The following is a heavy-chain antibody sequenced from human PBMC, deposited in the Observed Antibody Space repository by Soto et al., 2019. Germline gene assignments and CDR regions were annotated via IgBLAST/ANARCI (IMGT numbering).Heavy chain of an antibody. CDR2: IYSGGST. J-gene: IGHJ4*02. D-gene: IGHD3-22*01. CDR1: GFTVSSNY. CDR3: AREFYYDSSGYYSFIDY. V-gene: IGHV3-66*01. Sequence: PGGSLRLSCAASGFTVSSNYMSWVRQAPGKGLEWVSVIYSGGSTYYADSVKGRFTISRDNSKNTLYLQMNSLRAEDTAVYYCAREFYYDSSGYYSFIDYWGQGTLVSVSS.